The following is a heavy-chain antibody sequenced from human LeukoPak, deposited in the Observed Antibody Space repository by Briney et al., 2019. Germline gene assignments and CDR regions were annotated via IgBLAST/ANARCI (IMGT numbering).Heavy chain of an antibody. Sequence: SETLSLNCTVPGGSISSYYWSWIRQPAGKGLEWIWRIYTSGSTHQNPSLKSRVTMSVDTSKKQFSLKLSSVTGADPAVYLCARASISSSWTFDYWGQGTLVTVSS. J-gene: IGHJ4*02. CDR2: IYTSGST. CDR3: ARASISSSWTFDY. D-gene: IGHD6-13*01. V-gene: IGHV4-4*07. CDR1: GGSISSYY.